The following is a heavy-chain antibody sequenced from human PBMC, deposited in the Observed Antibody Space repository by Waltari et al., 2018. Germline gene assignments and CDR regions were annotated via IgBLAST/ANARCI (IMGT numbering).Heavy chain of an antibody. Sequence: EVQLVESGGVVVQPGGSLRLSCAASGFTFDDYTMHWVRPAPGKGPEWVSLISCDGGSTYYADSVKGRFTISRDNSKNSLYLQMNSLRTEDTALYYCAKGGGYSGYVLDYWGQGTLVTVSS. CDR1: GFTFDDYT. CDR2: ISCDGGST. CDR3: AKGGGYSGYVLDY. V-gene: IGHV3-43*01. J-gene: IGHJ4*02. D-gene: IGHD5-12*01.